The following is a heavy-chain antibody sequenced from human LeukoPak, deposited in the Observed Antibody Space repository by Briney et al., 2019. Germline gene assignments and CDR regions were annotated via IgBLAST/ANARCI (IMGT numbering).Heavy chain of an antibody. J-gene: IGHJ5*02. D-gene: IGHD6-13*01. Sequence: SVKVSCKASGGTFSSYAISWVRQAPGQGLEWMGGIVPIFGTANYAQKFQGRVTITADESTSTAYMELSSLRSEDTAVYYCARDDSQQLAPWGQGTLVTVSS. V-gene: IGHV1-69*13. CDR2: IVPIFGTA. CDR1: GGTFSSYA. CDR3: ARDDSQQLAP.